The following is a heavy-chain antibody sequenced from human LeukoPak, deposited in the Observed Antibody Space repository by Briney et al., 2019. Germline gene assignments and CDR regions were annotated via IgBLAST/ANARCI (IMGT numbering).Heavy chain of an antibody. V-gene: IGHV3-23*01. CDR1: GFTFSSYA. J-gene: IGHJ4*02. D-gene: IGHD3-10*01. CDR2: ICGSGGST. Sequence: GGSLRLSCAASGFTFSSYAMSWVRQAPGKGLEWVSAICGSGGSTYYADSVKGRFTISRDNSKNTLYLQMNSLRAEDTAVYYCAKGGVDYGSGSYYNGTFDYWGQGTLVTVSS. CDR3: AKGGVDYGSGSYYNGTFDY.